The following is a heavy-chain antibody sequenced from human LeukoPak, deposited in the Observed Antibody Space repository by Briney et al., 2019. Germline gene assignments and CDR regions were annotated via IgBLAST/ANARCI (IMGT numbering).Heavy chain of an antibody. CDR2: IRYDGSNK. CDR3: AKDRPYYDMYDY. J-gene: IGHJ4*02. V-gene: IGHV3-30*02. CDR1: GFKFSSYG. D-gene: IGHD3-22*01. Sequence: GGSLRLSCAASGFKFSSYGMHWVRQAPGKGLEWVAFIRYDGSNKYYADSVKGRFTISRDNSKNTLYLQMNSLRAEDTAVYHCAKDRPYYDMYDYWGQGTLVTVSS.